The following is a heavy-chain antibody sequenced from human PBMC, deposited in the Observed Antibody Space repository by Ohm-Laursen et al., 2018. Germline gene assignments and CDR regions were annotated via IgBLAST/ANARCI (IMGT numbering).Heavy chain of an antibody. J-gene: IGHJ5*02. D-gene: IGHD4-23*01. CDR2: MNPNSYNT. CDR1: GYTFSSYD. V-gene: IGHV1-8*01. CDR3: ARAVRYQLLSDP. Sequence: SVKVSCKASGYTFSSYDIIWVRQASGQGPEWMGWMNPNSYNTGYARKFRGRVSMTSDSSISTAYMELYSLTSEDTATYYCARAVRYQLLSDPWGQGTLVTVSS.